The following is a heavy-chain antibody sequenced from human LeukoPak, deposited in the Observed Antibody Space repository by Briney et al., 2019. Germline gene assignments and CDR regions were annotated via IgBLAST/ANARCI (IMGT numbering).Heavy chain of an antibody. CDR2: IHSGGST. CDR3: ARGSRGGPLGI. CDR1: GFTVSSNY. Sequence: GGSLRLSCAASGFTVSSNYMSWVRQAPGKGLEWVSVIHSGGSTYYADSVKGRFTISRDNSKNTLYLQMNSLRAEDTAVYYCARGSRGGPLGIWGQGTLVTVSS. J-gene: IGHJ4*02. V-gene: IGHV3-53*01. D-gene: IGHD1-14*01.